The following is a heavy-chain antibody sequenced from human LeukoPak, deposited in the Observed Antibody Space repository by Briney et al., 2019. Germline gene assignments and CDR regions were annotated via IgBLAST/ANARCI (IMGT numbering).Heavy chain of an antibody. D-gene: IGHD3-22*01. CDR2: IYPSGSS. J-gene: IGHJ5*01. CDR3: ARGVVAYYYDSSTYYDS. Sequence: SQTLSLTCAVSGGSVSSGGYSWSWIRHPPGKGLEWIAYIYPSGSSYYNPSPMSRVTISVNRSKNQFSLKLSSVTAADTAVYYCARGVVAYYYDSSTYYDSWGQGALVTVSS. CDR1: GGSVSSGGYS. V-gene: IGHV4-30-2*01.